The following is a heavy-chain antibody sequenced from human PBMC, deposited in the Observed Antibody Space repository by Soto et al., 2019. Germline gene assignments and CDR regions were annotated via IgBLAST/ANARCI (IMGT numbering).Heavy chain of an antibody. V-gene: IGHV3-74*01. J-gene: IGHJ6*03. CDR1: GFTFSTYW. Sequence: GGSLRLSCAASGFTFSTYWMHWVRQAPGKGLVWVSRINSDGSSTSYADSVKGRFTISRDNAKNTLYLQMNSLRAEDTAVYYCARRESGSLYYYYYMDVWGKGTTVTVSS. CDR3: ARRESGSLYYYYYMDV. CDR2: INSDGSST. D-gene: IGHD3-3*01.